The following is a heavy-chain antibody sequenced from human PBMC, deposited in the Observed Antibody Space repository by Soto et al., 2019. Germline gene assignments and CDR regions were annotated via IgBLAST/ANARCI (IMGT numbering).Heavy chain of an antibody. J-gene: IGHJ6*02. V-gene: IGHV3-49*03. D-gene: IGHD6-13*01. CDR3: SRHDLAAHRDHGCMDF. CDR1: GLTHGDYA. Sequence: GGSLSLSSKASGLTHGDYAMSWFRQAPGKGMEWVGFFRRKAYGGTTEYAASVKGRFTISRDDTKSIAYLQMNSRMTEDTAVFYCSRHDLAAHRDHGCMDFWGQGTTVTVSS. CDR2: FRRKAYGGTT.